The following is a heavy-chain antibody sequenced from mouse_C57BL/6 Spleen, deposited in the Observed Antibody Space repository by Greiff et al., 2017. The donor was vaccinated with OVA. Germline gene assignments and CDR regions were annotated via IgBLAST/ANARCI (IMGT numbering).Heavy chain of an antibody. V-gene: IGHV1-39*01. CDR2: IIPNDGTT. CDR3: ARDYGSPFDY. D-gene: IGHD1-1*01. J-gene: IGHJ2*01. CDR1: RYSFPDYN. Sequence: VQLQQSGPELVQPGASVKISCKASRYSFPDYNINWVKQSNGKSVEWIGVIIPNDGTTSHNQLFKGRATLSVDQCSSTAYMQLNSLTSEDSAVYYCARDYGSPFDYWGQGTTLTVSS.